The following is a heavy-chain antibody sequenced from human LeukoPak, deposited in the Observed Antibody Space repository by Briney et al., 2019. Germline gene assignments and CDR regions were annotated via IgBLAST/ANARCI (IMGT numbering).Heavy chain of an antibody. D-gene: IGHD6-13*01. CDR3: ARGWYSSSWRFLSYYYYGMDV. Sequence: ASVKVSCKASGYTFTSYYMHWVRQAPGQGLEWMGIINPSGGSTSYAQKFQGRVTMTRDTSTSTVYMELSSLRSEDTAVYYCARGWYSSSWRFLSYYYYGMDVWGQGTTVTVSS. J-gene: IGHJ6*02. V-gene: IGHV1-46*01. CDR1: GYTFTSYY. CDR2: INPSGGST.